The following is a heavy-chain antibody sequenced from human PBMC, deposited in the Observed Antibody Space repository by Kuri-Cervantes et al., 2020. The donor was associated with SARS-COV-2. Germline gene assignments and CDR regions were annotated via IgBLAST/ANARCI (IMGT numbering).Heavy chain of an antibody. J-gene: IGHJ4*02. CDR2: ISYDGSTK. Sequence: FSRYAWHWVRQAPGKGLEWMADISYDGSTKYNADFMKGRSTISSENSKNTLYLQMDGMAAETAVYYYCAGAGGCSYRTGWYCIDYWGQGTLVTVSS. CDR3: AGAGGCSYRTGWYCIDY. V-gene: IGHV3-30-3*01. D-gene: IGHD6-19*01. CDR1: FSRYA.